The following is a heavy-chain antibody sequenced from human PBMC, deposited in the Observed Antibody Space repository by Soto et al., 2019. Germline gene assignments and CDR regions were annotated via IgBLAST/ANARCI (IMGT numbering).Heavy chain of an antibody. Sequence: SETLSLTCTVSGGSISSGGYYWSWIRHHPGKGLEWIGYIYYSGSTYYNPSLKSRVTISVDTSKNQFSLKLSSVTAADTAVYYCARDRKGDYYDSSGYESLNWFDPWGQGTLVTVSS. V-gene: IGHV4-31*03. CDR3: ARDRKGDYYDSSGYESLNWFDP. CDR2: IYYSGST. CDR1: GGSISSGGYY. J-gene: IGHJ5*02. D-gene: IGHD3-22*01.